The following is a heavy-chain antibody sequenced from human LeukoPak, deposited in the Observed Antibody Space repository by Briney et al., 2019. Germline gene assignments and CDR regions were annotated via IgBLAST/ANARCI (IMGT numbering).Heavy chain of an antibody. CDR1: GGSFSGYY. D-gene: IGHD6-19*01. J-gene: IGHJ6*03. CDR3: ARQNSVAVACTRPSFFYYYYYYMDV. Sequence: PSETLSLTCAVYGGSFSGYYWSWIRQPPGKGLEWIGEINHSGSTNYNPSLKSRVTISVDTSKNQFSLKLSSVTAADTAVYYCARQNSVAVACTRPSFFYYYYYYMDVWGKGTTVTISS. CDR2: INHSGST. V-gene: IGHV4-34*01.